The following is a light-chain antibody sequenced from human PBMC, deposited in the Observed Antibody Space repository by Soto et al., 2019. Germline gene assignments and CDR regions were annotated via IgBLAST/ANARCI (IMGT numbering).Light chain of an antibody. J-gene: IGKJ1*01. CDR3: SHQYQNPPWA. CDR1: QSITKY. CDR2: AAS. V-gene: IGKV1-39*01. Sequence: DIQMTQSPSSLSASVGDRVTITCRASQSITKYLNWYQQKPGKAPRLLIYAASILQSGVPSRFSGSGSGTDFTLTIHSFATGDFATYLFSHQYQNPPWAVGQGTMVEVK.